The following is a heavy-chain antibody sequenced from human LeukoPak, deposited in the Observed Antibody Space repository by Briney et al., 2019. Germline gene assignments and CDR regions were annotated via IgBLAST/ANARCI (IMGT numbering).Heavy chain of an antibody. V-gene: IGHV4-39*01. CDR1: GGSISSSSYY. J-gene: IGHJ4*02. CDR3: ARHYYRYSRSVDY. Sequence: PSETLSLTCTVSGGSISSSSYYWGWIRQPPGKGLEWIGSIYYSGSTYYNPSLKSRVTISVDTSKNQFSLKLSSVTAADTAVYYCARHYYRYSRSVDYWGQGTLVTVSS. D-gene: IGHD6-13*01. CDR2: IYYSGST.